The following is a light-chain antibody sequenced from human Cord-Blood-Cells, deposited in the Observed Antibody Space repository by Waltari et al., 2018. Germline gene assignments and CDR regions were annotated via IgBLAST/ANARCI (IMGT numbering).Light chain of an antibody. CDR1: SSDVGGYNY. V-gene: IGLV2-14*03. CDR3: SSYTSSSTWV. CDR2: DVS. J-gene: IGLJ3*02. Sequence: QSALTQPASVSGSPGQSITISCTGTSSDVGGYNYVSWYQKHPGKAPKPMIYDVSNRPSGVSNRFSGSKSGNTASLTISGLQAEDEADYYCSSYTSSSTWVFGGGTKLTVL.